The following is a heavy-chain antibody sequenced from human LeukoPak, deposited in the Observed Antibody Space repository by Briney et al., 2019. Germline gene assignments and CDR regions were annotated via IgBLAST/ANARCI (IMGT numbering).Heavy chain of an antibody. CDR3: ASFDSAIVTSDY. CDR2: LNQDGSAK. D-gene: IGHD5-18*01. J-gene: IGHJ4*02. Sequence: PGGSLGLSCAASGFTFSSYWMSWVRQAPGKGLEWVANLNQDGSAKHHVDSVKGRFTISRDNAKNSLYLQMNSLRAEDTAVYYCASFDSAIVTSDYWGQGTLVTVSS. CDR1: GFTFSSYW. V-gene: IGHV3-7*03.